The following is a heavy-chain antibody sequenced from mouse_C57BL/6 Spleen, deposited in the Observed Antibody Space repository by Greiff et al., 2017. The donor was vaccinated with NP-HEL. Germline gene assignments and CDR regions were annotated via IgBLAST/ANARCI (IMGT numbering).Heavy chain of an antibody. CDR3: ARYSDYYGSSNWYFDV. V-gene: IGHV1-69*01. Sequence: QVQLQQPGAELVMPGASVKLSCKASGYTFTSYWMHWVKQRPGQGLEWIGEIDPSDSYTNYNQKFKGKSTLTVDKSSSTAYMQLSSLTSEDSAVYYCARYSDYYGSSNWYFDVWGTGTTVTVSS. J-gene: IGHJ1*03. CDR1: GYTFTSYW. D-gene: IGHD1-1*01. CDR2: IDPSDSYT.